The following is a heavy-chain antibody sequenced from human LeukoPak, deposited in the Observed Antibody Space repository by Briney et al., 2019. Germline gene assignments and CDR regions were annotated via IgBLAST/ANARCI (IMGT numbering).Heavy chain of an antibody. CDR3: AKGTYNRNDDGVNYFDY. CDR1: GFTFSSYG. V-gene: IGHV3-30*18. D-gene: IGHD1-1*01. CDR2: ISYDGSNK. J-gene: IGHJ4*02. Sequence: PGGSLRLSCTASGFTFSSYGMHWVRQAPGKGLEWVAVISYDGSNKYYADSVKGRFTISRDNSKNTLYLQMNSLRAEDTAVYYCAKGTYNRNDDGVNYFDYWGQGTLVTVSS.